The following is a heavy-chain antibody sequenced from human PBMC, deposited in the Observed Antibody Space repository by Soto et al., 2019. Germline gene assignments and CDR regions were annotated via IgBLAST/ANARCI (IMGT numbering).Heavy chain of an antibody. CDR3: ARVEYSHGHASLCHGIDV. CDR1: GYTFTSYG. Sequence: QVQLVQSGAEVKKPGASVKVSCKASGYTFTSYGISWVRQAPGQGLEWMGWISAYNGNTNYAQTLQGRVTMTTDTSTSEAYMELRSLRSDDTAVYYGARVEYSHGHASLCHGIDVGGQGTPVTGSS. V-gene: IGHV1-18*01. D-gene: IGHD5-18*01. CDR2: ISAYNGNT. J-gene: IGHJ6*02.